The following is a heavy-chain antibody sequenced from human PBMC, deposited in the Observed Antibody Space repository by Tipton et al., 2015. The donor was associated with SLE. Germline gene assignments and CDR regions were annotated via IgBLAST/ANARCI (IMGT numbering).Heavy chain of an antibody. J-gene: IGHJ3*02. V-gene: IGHV4-59*01. CDR2: IYYSGST. CDR1: GGSFSSYY. Sequence: TLSLTCAVYGGSFSSYYWSWIRQPPGKGLEWIGYIYYSGSTNYNPSLKSRVTISVDTSKNQFSLKLSSVTAADTAVYYCARDYGGGYSYGDAFDIWGQGTMVTVSS. CDR3: ARDYGGGYSYGDAFDI. D-gene: IGHD5-18*01.